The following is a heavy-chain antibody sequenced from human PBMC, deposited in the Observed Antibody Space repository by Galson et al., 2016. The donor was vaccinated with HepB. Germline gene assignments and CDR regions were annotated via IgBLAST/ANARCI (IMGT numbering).Heavy chain of an antibody. CDR1: GFTFSSYG. CDR2: ISYDRSNK. D-gene: IGHD3-22*01. V-gene: IGHV3-30*03. CDR3: ARDMHRPYYYDSSGYGDMGYYIDY. Sequence: SLRLSCAASGFTFSSYGMHWVRQAPGKGLEWVAVISYDRSNKYYADSVKGRFTISRDNSKNTLYLQMKSLRAEDTAVYYCARDMHRPYYYDSSGYGDMGYYIDYWGQGTLVTVSS. J-gene: IGHJ4*02.